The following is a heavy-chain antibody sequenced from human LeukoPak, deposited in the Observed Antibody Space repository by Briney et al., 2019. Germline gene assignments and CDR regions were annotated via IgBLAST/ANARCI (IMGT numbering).Heavy chain of an antibody. CDR1: GGYISSTGYY. CDR3: ARWRLRSIYGSA. V-gene: IGHV4-31*03. D-gene: IGHD3-10*01. Sequence: SRTLSLTCTVSGGYISSTGYYWTWIRQHPGKGLEWLGYIYDSGSTYYNPSLRSRLTISLDTSKNQFSLKLSSVTAADTAVYYCARWRLRSIYGSAWGQGTLVTVSS. J-gene: IGHJ5*02. CDR2: IYDSGST.